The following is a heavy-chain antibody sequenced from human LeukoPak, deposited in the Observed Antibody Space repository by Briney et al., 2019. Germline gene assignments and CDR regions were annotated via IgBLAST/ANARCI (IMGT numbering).Heavy chain of an antibody. CDR3: AISCSSTSCYHGVY. J-gene: IGHJ4*02. CDR1: GYTFTSYD. V-gene: IGHV1-8*01. CDR2: MNPTSGNT. D-gene: IGHD2-2*01. Sequence: ASVKVSCKASGYTFTSYDINWVRQATGQGLEWIGWMNPTSGNTGYAQKFQGRVTMTRNTSISTAYMELSSLRSEDTAVYYCAISCSSTSCYHGVYWGQGTLVTVPS.